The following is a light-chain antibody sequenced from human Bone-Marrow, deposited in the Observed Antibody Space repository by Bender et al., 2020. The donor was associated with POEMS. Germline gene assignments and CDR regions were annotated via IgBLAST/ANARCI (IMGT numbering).Light chain of an antibody. V-gene: IGLV2-18*02. J-gene: IGLJ2*01. Sequence: QSALTQPPSVSGSPGQSVTISCTGTSSDVGSYNRVTWYQKSPGTAPKLMIYDVSNRPSGVPDRFSGSKSGNTASLTISGLLAEDEADYYCSSYTSRSSLVFGGGTKLTVL. CDR1: SSDVGSYNR. CDR3: SSYTSRSSLV. CDR2: DVS.